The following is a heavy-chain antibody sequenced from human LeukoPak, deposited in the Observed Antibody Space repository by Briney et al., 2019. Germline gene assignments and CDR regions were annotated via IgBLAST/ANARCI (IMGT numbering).Heavy chain of an antibody. J-gene: IGHJ6*04. D-gene: IGHD5-18*01. CDR1: GGSISSYY. CDR2: ICYSGST. CDR3: ARVGYSYGYYYGMDV. V-gene: IGHV4-59*01. Sequence: PSETLSLTCTVSGGSISSYYWSWIRQPPGKGLEWIGYICYSGSTNYNPSLKSRVTISVDTSKNQFSLKLGSVTAADTAVYYCARVGYSYGYYYGMDVWGKGTTVTVSS.